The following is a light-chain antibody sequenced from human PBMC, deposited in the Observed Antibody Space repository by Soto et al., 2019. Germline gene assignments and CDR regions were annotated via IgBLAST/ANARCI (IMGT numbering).Light chain of an antibody. CDR1: SSDVGGYDY. V-gene: IGLV2-11*01. Sequence: QSALTQPRSVSGSAGQSVTISCTGTSSDVGGYDYVSWYQQHPDKAPKFMIYDVNKRPSGVPDRFSGSKSGNTASLTISGLQAEDEADYYCCSYAGSYTYVFGTGTKVTVL. CDR2: DVN. CDR3: CSYAGSYTYV. J-gene: IGLJ1*01.